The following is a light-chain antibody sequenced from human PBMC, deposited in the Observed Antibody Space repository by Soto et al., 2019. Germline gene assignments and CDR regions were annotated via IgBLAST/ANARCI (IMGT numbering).Light chain of an antibody. V-gene: IGLV4-69*01. J-gene: IGLJ2*01. CDR3: QSWGTGIPV. CDR2: VNSDGSH. CDR1: SGHSSYA. Sequence: QPVLTQSPSASASRGASVKLTCTLSSGHSSYAIAWHQQQPEKGPRYLMKVNSDGSHSKGDGIPDRFSGSSSGAERYLSISSLQPEDEADYYCQSWGTGIPVFGGGTQLTVL.